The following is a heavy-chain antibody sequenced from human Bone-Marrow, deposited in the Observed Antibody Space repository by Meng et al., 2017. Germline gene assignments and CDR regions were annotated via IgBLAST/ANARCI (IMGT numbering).Heavy chain of an antibody. CDR2: VRASGDST. Sequence: VQLVVSGVGLVRPGGSLRLPCAASGFSFSDHDMAWVRQAPGKGLEWVSAVRASGDSTFYADSVKGRFTISRDNSKSTVYLQMNSLRADDMAVYYCAKFGFSGWYGGFDYWGQGVLVTVSS. CDR3: AKFGFSGWYGGFDY. CDR1: GFSFSDHD. J-gene: IGHJ4*02. D-gene: IGHD6-19*01. V-gene: IGHV3-23*04.